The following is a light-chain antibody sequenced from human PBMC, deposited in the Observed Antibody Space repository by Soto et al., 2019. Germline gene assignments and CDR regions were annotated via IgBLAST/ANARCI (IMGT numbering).Light chain of an antibody. CDR1: QSVSSN. Sequence: EIVMTQSPATLSVSPGERATLSCRASQSVSSNLAWYQQKPGQAPRLLIYDASSRATGIPDRFSGSGSGTDFTLTISRLEPEDFAVYYCQQYNDRPPITFGQGTRLEIK. CDR3: QQYNDRPPIT. CDR2: DAS. J-gene: IGKJ5*01. V-gene: IGKV3D-15*01.